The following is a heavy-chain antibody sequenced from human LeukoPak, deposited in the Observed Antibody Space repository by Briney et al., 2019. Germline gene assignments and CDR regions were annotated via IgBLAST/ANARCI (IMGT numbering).Heavy chain of an antibody. CDR2: INTNTGNP. J-gene: IGHJ3*02. Sequence: ASVKVSCKASGYTFTSYSMNWVRQAPGQGLEWLGWINTNTGNPTYAQGFTGRFVFSLDTSVNTAYLQISSLKAEDTAVYYCARGYSYGYNDAFDIWGQGTMVTVSS. CDR3: ARGYSYGYNDAFDI. V-gene: IGHV7-4-1*02. D-gene: IGHD5-18*01. CDR1: GYTFTSYS.